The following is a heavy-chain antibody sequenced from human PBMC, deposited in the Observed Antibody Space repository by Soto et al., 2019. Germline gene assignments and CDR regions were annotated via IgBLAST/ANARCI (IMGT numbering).Heavy chain of an antibody. V-gene: IGHV3-30*18. D-gene: IGHD2-2*01. CDR1: GFTLSSYG. CDR3: AKDNADIVVVPAAMQGYYYGMDV. CDR2: ISYDGSNK. Sequence: GGSLRLSCAASGFTLSSYGMHWVRQAPGKGLEWVAVISYDGSNKYYADSVKGRFTISRDNSKKTLYLQMNSLRAEDTAVYYCAKDNADIVVVPAAMQGYYYGMDVWGQGTTVTVSS. J-gene: IGHJ6*02.